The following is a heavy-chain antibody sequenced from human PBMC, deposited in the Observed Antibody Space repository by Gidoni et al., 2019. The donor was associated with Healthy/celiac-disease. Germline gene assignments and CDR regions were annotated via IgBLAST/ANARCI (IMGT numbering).Heavy chain of an antibody. CDR2: IWYDGSNK. CDR3: ARDLGVIEYYFDY. V-gene: IGHV3-33*01. J-gene: IGHJ4*02. Sequence: VQLVESGGGVVQPGGARRHACAASGFTFSSYGMHWVRQAPGQGLELVAVIWYDGSNKYYADSVKGRFTISRDNSKNTLYLQMNSLRAEDTAVYYCARDLGVIEYYFDYWGQGTLVTVSS. D-gene: IGHD3-16*02. CDR1: GFTFSSYG.